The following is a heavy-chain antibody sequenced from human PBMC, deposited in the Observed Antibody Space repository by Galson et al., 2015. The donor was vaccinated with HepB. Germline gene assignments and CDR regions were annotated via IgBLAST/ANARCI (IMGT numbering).Heavy chain of an antibody. V-gene: IGHV3-23*01. CDR3: AKATLAGVVVVVATSDYFYHGMDV. CDR1: GFTFRSYA. CDR2: ISGTGGET. J-gene: IGHJ6*02. Sequence: SLRLSCAASGFTFRSYAMSWVRRAPGKGLEWVSGISGTGGETCYVDSVKGRFTISRANFQNTLYLQMNSLRAEDTAVYYCAKATLAGVVVVVATSDYFYHGMDVWGQGTTVSVS. D-gene: IGHD2-15*01.